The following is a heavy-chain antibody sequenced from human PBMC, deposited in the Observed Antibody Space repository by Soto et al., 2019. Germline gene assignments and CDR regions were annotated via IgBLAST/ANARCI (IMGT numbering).Heavy chain of an antibody. Sequence: QVQLVQSGAEVKKPGASVKVSCKASGYTFTSYYMHWVRQAPGQGLEWMGIINPSGGSTSYAQKFQGRVTMTRDTSTSTVYMELSCLRSEDTAVYYCARDPRGDYYDSSGYYPYWGQGTLVTVSS. D-gene: IGHD3-22*01. CDR2: INPSGGST. V-gene: IGHV1-46*01. CDR3: ARDPRGDYYDSSGYYPY. CDR1: GYTFTSYY. J-gene: IGHJ4*02.